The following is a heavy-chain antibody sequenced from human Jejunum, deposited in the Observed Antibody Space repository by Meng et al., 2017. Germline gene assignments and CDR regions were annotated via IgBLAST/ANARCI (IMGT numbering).Heavy chain of an antibody. CDR1: GGSISTSDW. Sequence: HGQLQESGPGLLKPSGTLSLTCAVSGGSISTSDWWSWVRQPPGKGLEWIGEIHHSGSTNYNPSLKSRVTISVDKSKNQFSLKLNSVTAADTAVYYCAREWSGSYRHFDYWGQGTLVTVSS. D-gene: IGHD1-26*01. CDR3: AREWSGSYRHFDY. J-gene: IGHJ4*02. CDR2: IHHSGST. V-gene: IGHV4-4*02.